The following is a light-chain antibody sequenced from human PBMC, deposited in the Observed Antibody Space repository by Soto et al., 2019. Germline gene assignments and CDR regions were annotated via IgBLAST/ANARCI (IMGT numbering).Light chain of an antibody. CDR2: EVT. Sequence: QSVLTQPPSASGSPGQSVTISCTGTSSDVGGYNYVSWYQQYPGRAPKLMIYEVTKRPSGVPDRFSGSKSGNTASLTVSGLQAEDYADYYCSSYAASNNFYFVFGGGTKLTVL. V-gene: IGLV2-8*01. CDR3: SSYAASNNFYFV. CDR1: SSDVGGYNY. J-gene: IGLJ3*02.